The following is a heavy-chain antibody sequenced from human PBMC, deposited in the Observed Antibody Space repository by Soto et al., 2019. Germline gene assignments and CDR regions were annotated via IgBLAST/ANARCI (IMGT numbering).Heavy chain of an antibody. CDR3: ARDSRLWGSTGWKRENLFDI. D-gene: IGHD3-16*01. J-gene: IGHJ3*02. V-gene: IGHV1-69*18. CDR1: GGNFNTYP. CDR2: IIPIFGTP. Sequence: QVQLEQSGAEVKRPGSSVKVSCKTSGGNFNTYPISWVRQAPGHRLEWMGKIIPIFGTPDYAQQFQGRVTMNADEATTTVYMELRSLKSDDSAVYYCARDSRLWGSTGWKRENLFDIWGQGTMVTVSS.